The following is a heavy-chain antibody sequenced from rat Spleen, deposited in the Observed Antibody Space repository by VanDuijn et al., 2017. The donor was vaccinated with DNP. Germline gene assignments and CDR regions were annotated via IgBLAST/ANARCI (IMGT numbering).Heavy chain of an antibody. V-gene: IGHV5S11*01. CDR2: ISTGGGST. Sequence: EVQLVESGGGLVQPGRSMKLSCAASGFTFSHYYMAWVRQAPTKGLEWVASISTGGGSTYCRDSVKGRFTISRDNAKSTLFLQMDSLRSEETATYYCARHGEVPTRYAMDAWGQGTSVTVSS. J-gene: IGHJ4*01. CDR1: GFTFSHYY. CDR3: ARHGEVPTRYAMDA. D-gene: IGHD2-1*01.